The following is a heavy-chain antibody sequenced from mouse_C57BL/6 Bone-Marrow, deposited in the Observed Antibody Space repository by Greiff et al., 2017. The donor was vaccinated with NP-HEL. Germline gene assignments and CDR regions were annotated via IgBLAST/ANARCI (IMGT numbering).Heavy chain of an antibody. J-gene: IGHJ1*03. D-gene: IGHD1-1*01. CDR3: ARGYYGLYWYFDV. V-gene: IGHV14-3*01. CDR1: GFNIKNTY. Sequence: EVQRVESVAELVRPGASVKLSCTASGFNIKNTYMHWVKQRPEQGLEWIGRIDPANGNTKYAPKFPGKATITADTSSNTAYLQRSSLTSEDTAIYYCARGYYGLYWYFDVWGTGTTVTVSS. CDR2: IDPANGNT.